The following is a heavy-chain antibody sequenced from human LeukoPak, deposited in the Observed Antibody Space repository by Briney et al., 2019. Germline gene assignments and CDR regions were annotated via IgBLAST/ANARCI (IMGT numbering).Heavy chain of an antibody. V-gene: IGHV4-39*01. J-gene: IGHJ3*01. CDR1: GGSISAYY. CDR3: ARLFSSSWYRGAFDL. CDR2: IYYSGNT. Sequence: PSETLSLTCTVSGGSISAYYWGWIRQPPGKGLEWIGSIYYSGNTYYNPSLKSRVTISVDTSKSQFSLKLSSVTAADTAVYYCARLFSSSWYRGAFDLWGQGTMVTVSS. D-gene: IGHD6-13*01.